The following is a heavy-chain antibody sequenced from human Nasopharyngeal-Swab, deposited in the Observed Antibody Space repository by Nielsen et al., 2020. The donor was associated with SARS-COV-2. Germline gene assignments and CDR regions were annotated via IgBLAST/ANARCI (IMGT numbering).Heavy chain of an antibody. V-gene: IGHV3-33*01. CDR1: GFTFSSYG. Sequence: GESLKISCAASGFTFSSYGMHWVRQAPGKGLEWVAVIWYDGSNKYYADSVKGRFTISRDNSKNTLYLQMNSLRDEDTAVYYCARDYGSSRFDYWGQGTLVTVSS. CDR2: IWYDGSNK. CDR3: ARDYGSSRFDY. D-gene: IGHD6-6*01. J-gene: IGHJ4*02.